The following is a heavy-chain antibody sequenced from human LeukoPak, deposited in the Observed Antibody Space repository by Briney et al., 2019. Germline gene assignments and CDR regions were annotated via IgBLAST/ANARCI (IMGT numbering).Heavy chain of an antibody. J-gene: IGHJ4*02. D-gene: IGHD3-10*01. CDR2: ISERSGGT. Sequence: GGSLRLSCVVSGISLSNYAMNWVRQAPGKGLEWASYISERSGGTTYADSVKGRFTISRDTSLNTLYLQMNNLRAEDTAVYFCAKRGVVIRGILVIGYHQEAYHYDFWGQGVLVTVSS. CDR1: GISLSNYA. V-gene: IGHV3-23*01. CDR3: AKRGVVIRGILVIGYHQEAYHYDF.